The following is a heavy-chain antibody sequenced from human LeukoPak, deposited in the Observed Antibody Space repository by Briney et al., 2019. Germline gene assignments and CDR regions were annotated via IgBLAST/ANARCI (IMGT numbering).Heavy chain of an antibody. CDR2: INPNSGGT. J-gene: IGHJ6*02. Sequence: GASVKVSCKASGYTFTSYYMHWVRQAPGQGLEWMGWINPNSGGTNYAQKFQGRVTMTRDTSISTAYMELSRLRSDDTAVYYCARPPLQQLGHLYYYYGMDVWGQGTTVAVSS. V-gene: IGHV1-2*02. CDR3: ARPPLQQLGHLYYYYGMDV. CDR1: GYTFTSYY. D-gene: IGHD6-13*01.